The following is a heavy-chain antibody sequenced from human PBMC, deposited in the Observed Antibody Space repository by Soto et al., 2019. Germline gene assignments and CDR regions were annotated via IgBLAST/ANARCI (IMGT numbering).Heavy chain of an antibody. J-gene: IGHJ6*02. CDR1: GYTFTSYG. Sequence: ASVKVSCKASGYTFTSYGISWVRQAPGQGLEWMGWISAYNGNTNYAQKLQGRVTMPTDTSTSTAYMELRSLRSEDTAVYYCARGISSGWYGALYYDYYYGMDVWGQGTTVTVSS. D-gene: IGHD6-19*01. V-gene: IGHV1-18*01. CDR3: ARGISSGWYGALYYDYYYGMDV. CDR2: ISAYNGNT.